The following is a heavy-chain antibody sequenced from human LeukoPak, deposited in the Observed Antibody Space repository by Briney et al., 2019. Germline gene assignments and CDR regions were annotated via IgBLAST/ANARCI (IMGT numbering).Heavy chain of an antibody. Sequence: PGRSLRLSCAASGFSFSSYGMHWVRQAPGKGLEWVAVIWYDGNNKNYADSVKGRFTISRDNSKNTLYLQMNSLRAEDTAVYYCAKDSYGDYDKRGINYFHYWGQGTLVTVSS. CDR3: AKDSYGDYDKRGINYFHY. J-gene: IGHJ4*02. CDR1: GFSFSSYG. D-gene: IGHD4-17*01. CDR2: IWYDGNNK. V-gene: IGHV3-33*06.